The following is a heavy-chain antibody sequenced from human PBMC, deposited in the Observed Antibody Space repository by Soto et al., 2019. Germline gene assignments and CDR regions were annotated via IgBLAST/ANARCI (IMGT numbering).Heavy chain of an antibody. Sequence: QPVGSLRLSCAASGFTFSSHQMNWVRQAPGKGLEWVAKIKEDEIVKSYVDSVKGRFTISRDNAKNSLFLQMNSLKGEDTAVYYCTTLYNWGQGTLVTVSS. D-gene: IGHD2-2*02. V-gene: IGHV3-7*03. CDR2: IKEDEIVK. CDR3: TTLYN. CDR1: GFTFSSHQ. J-gene: IGHJ4*02.